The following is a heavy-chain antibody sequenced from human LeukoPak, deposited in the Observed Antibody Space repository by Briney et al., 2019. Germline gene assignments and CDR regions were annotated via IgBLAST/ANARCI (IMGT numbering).Heavy chain of an antibody. CDR1: GFSFGTYA. CDR3: ANRPLDY. CDR2: VSATGGRT. J-gene: IGHJ4*02. V-gene: IGHV3-23*01. Sequence: PGGSLRLSCAASGFSFGTYAMSWVRQAPGKGLEWVSAVSATGGRTFYADSVKGRFTISRDNSKNTIYLQMSSLRAEDTAVYYCANRPLDYWGQGTLVTVSP.